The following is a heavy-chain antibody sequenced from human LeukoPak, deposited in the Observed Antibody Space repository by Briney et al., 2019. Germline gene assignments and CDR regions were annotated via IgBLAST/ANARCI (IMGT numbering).Heavy chain of an antibody. J-gene: IGHJ4*02. D-gene: IGHD3-22*01. V-gene: IGHV1-18*01. Sequence: ASVKVSCKDSGYTFTSYGISWVRQAPGQGLEWMGWISAYNGNTNYAQKLQGRVTMTADTSTSTAYMELRSLRSDDTAVYYCARDRGGSSGYYFPVDYWGQGTLVTVSS. CDR2: ISAYNGNT. CDR1: GYTFTSYG. CDR3: ARDRGGSSGYYFPVDY.